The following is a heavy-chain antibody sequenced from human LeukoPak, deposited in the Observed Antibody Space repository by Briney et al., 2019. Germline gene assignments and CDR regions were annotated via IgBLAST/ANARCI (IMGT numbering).Heavy chain of an antibody. J-gene: IGHJ4*02. V-gene: IGHV4-34*01. CDR2: VIHSGST. D-gene: IGHD3-3*02. CDR3: ARGLTRAGGIAFFDLLPLPFFDF. CDR1: GGSFSGYY. Sequence: SETLSLTCAVYGGSFSGYYWSWVRQPPGKGLEWIGEVIHSGSTNYNPSLKSRIAISVDTSKNQFSLKLTSVTAADMAVYYCARGLTRAGGIAFFDLLPLPFFDFWGQGSLVTVSS.